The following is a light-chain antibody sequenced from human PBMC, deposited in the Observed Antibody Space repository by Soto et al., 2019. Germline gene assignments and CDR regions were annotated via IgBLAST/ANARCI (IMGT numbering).Light chain of an antibody. CDR3: SSYTTTSTLV. Sequence: QSALTQPASVSGSPGQSITIACTGTNRDVGSYNLVSWYQQRTGEAPKLIISEVRNRPSGISYRFTGSKSGNTSSLTISGLQAEDEADYYFSSYTTTSTLVFGGGTKVTVL. V-gene: IGLV2-14*01. CDR1: NRDVGSYNL. J-gene: IGLJ3*02. CDR2: EVR.